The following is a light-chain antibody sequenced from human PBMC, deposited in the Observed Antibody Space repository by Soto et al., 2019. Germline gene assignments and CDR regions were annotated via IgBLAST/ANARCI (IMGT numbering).Light chain of an antibody. V-gene: IGLV2-8*01. CDR3: SSYAASNIPYV. J-gene: IGLJ1*01. Sequence: QSSLTQAPAASGSPGQSVTISCTGSSSDVGGYDYVSWYQQHPGKAPKLMIYAVTERPSGVPDRFSGSKSGNTASLTVSGLQAEDEADYYCSSYAASNIPYVFGTGTKVTVL. CDR1: SSDVGGYDY. CDR2: AVT.